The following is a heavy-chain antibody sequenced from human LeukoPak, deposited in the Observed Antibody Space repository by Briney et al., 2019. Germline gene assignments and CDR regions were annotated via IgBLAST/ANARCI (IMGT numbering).Heavy chain of an antibody. CDR2: INPLRGIT. CDR3: TRTIGYRPVAGLKEKWFDP. V-gene: IGHV1-46*01. Sequence: ASVKVSCKASGYTFTDYYVHWVRQAPGLGLEWMGIINPLRGITIYAQKFQGRVTMTSDTSTSTVYMELSSLISEDTAVYYCTRTIGYRPVAGLKEKWFDPWGQGTLVTVSS. J-gene: IGHJ5*02. CDR1: GYTFTDYY. D-gene: IGHD6-19*01.